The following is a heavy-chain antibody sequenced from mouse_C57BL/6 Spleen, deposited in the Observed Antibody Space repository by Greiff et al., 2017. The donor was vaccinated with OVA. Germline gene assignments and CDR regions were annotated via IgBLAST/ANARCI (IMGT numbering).Heavy chain of an antibody. V-gene: IGHV14-3*01. D-gene: IGHD1-1*01. CDR2: IDPANGNT. CDR1: GFNIKNTY. Sequence: EVQLQQSVAELVRPGASVKLSCTASGFNIKNTYMHWVKQRPEQGLEWIGRIDPANGNTKYAPKFQGKATITADTSSNTAYLQLSSLTSEDTAIYYCARDHYGSSYEAWFAYWGQGTLVTVSA. CDR3: ARDHYGSSYEAWFAY. J-gene: IGHJ3*01.